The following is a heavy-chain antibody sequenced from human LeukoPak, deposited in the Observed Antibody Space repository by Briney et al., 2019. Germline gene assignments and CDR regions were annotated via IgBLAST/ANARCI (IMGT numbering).Heavy chain of an antibody. D-gene: IGHD2-21*02. CDR2: INHSGST. V-gene: IGHV4-34*01. Sequence: SETLSLTCAVYGGSFSGYYWSWIRQPPGKGLEWIGEINHSGSTNYNPSLKSRVTISVDTSKNQFSLKLSSVTAADTAVYYCARRLRNPYYYYMDVWGKGTTVTVSS. J-gene: IGHJ6*03. CDR3: ARRLRNPYYYYMDV. CDR1: GGSFSGYY.